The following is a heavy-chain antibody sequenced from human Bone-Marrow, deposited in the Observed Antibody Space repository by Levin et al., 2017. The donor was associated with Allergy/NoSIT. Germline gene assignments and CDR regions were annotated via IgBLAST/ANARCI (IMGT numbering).Heavy chain of an antibody. V-gene: IGHV3-53*01. J-gene: IGHJ6*03. CDR1: GFTVTSNS. CDR3: ARVASDYSDSDPEPHQYYYMDV. Sequence: HPGGSLRLSCAASGFTVTSNSMTWVRQAPGKGLEWVSVIYSGGSTYYADSVKGRFAVSRDNLKNTLYLQMSSLRAEDTAVYYCARVASDYSDSDPEPHQYYYMDVWGRGTTVTVSS. D-gene: IGHD4-11*01. CDR2: IYSGGST.